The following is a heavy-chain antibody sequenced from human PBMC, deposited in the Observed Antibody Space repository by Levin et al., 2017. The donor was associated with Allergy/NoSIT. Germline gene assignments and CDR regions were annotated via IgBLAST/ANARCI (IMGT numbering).Heavy chain of an antibody. CDR3: ARQLGNFWSGYNYFDY. D-gene: IGHD3-3*01. CDR1: GFTFSSYE. CDR2: ISSTGSNI. V-gene: IGHV3-48*03. J-gene: IGHJ4*02. Sequence: HTGGSLRLSCAASGFTFSSYEMNWVCRAPGKGLEWVSYISSTGSNIYSADSVKGGFTISRDNAKNSLYLHMNSLRAEDTAIYYYARQLGNFWSGYNYFDYWGQGTLVTVSS.